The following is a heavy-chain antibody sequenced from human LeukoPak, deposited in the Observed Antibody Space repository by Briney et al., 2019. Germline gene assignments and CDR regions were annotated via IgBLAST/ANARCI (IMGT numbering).Heavy chain of an antibody. CDR1: GDSISSSSYY. D-gene: IGHD3-3*01. CDR2: TYYSGST. J-gene: IGHJ4*02. V-gene: IGHV4-39*01. Sequence: SETLSLTCTVSGDSISSSSYYWGWIRQPPGKGLEWIGSTYYSGSTYYNPSLKSRVTISVDTSKNQFSLKPSSVTAADTAVYSCASHDFWSGYPKFDYWGQGTLVTVSS. CDR3: ASHDFWSGYPKFDY.